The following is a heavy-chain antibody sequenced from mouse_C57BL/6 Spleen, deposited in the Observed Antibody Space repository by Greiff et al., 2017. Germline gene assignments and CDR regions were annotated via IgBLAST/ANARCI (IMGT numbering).Heavy chain of an antibody. J-gene: IGHJ1*03. CDR2: INYDGSST. CDR1: GFTFSDYY. CDR3: AREALITTVVNWYFDV. V-gene: IGHV5-16*01. D-gene: IGHD1-1*01. Sequence: EVQVVESEGGLVQPGSSMKLSCTASGFTFSDYYMAWVRQVPEKGLEWVANINYDGSSTYYLDSLKSRFIISRDNAKNILYLQMSSLKSEDTATYYCAREALITTVVNWYFDVWGTGTTVTVSS.